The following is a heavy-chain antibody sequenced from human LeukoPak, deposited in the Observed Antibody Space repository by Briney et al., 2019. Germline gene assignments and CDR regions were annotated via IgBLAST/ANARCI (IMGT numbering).Heavy chain of an antibody. CDR3: TTDLDALGSYYYYYMDV. V-gene: IGHV3-15*01. Sequence: GGSLRLSCAASGFTFSNAWMSWVRQAPGKGLEWVGRIKSKNDGGTTDYAAPVKGRFTISRDDSKNTLYLQMNSLKTEDTAVYYCTTDLDALGSYYYYYMDVWGKGTTVTVSS. CDR2: IKSKNDGGTT. D-gene: IGHD6-6*01. J-gene: IGHJ6*03. CDR1: GFTFSNAW.